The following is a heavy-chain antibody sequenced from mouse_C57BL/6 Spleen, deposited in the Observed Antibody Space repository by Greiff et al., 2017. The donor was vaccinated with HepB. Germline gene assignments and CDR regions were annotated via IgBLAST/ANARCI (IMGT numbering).Heavy chain of an antibody. D-gene: IGHD2-3*01. CDR2: IYPRSGNT. Sequence: VKVVESGAELARPGASVKLSCKASGYTFTSYGISWVKQRTGQGLEWIGEIYPRSGNTYYNEKFKGKATLTADKSSSTAYMELRSLTSEDSAVYFCARSLYDGYPHDYWGQGTTLTVSS. V-gene: IGHV1-81*01. CDR1: GYTFTSYG. J-gene: IGHJ2*01. CDR3: ARSLYDGYPHDY.